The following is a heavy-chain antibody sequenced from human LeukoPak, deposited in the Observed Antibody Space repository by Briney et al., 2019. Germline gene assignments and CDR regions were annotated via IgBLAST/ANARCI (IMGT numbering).Heavy chain of an antibody. CDR1: GFTFSSYS. CDR3: ARGPKRGYSGYDYSDY. Sequence: GGSLRLSCAASGFTFSSYSMNWVRQAPGKGLEWVSSISSSSSYIYYADSVKGRFTISRDNAKNSLYLQMNSLRAEDTAVYYCARGPKRGYSGYDYSDYWGQGTLVTVSP. CDR2: ISSSSSYI. J-gene: IGHJ4*02. D-gene: IGHD5-12*01. V-gene: IGHV3-21*01.